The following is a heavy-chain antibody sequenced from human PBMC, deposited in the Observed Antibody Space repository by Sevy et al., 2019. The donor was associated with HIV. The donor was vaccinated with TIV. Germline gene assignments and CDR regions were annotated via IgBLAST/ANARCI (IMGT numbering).Heavy chain of an antibody. V-gene: IGHV1-2*04. CDR1: GYTFIGFY. D-gene: IGHD2-15*01. Sequence: ASVKVSCKASGYTFIGFYIHWVRQAPGQGLEWMGWINPNNGDTKYAQNFQGWVTMTRDTSISTAYMELSRLKFDDTAIDYCARDLSGGQVGGGFDPWGQGTLVTVSS. CDR2: INPNNGDT. J-gene: IGHJ5*02. CDR3: ARDLSGGQVGGGFDP.